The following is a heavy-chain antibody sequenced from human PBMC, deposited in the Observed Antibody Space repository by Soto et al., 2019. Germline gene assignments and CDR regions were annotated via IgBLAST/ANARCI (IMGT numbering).Heavy chain of an antibody. D-gene: IGHD2-2*01. CDR1: GGTFSSYA. J-gene: IGHJ6*02. CDR3: ARSVSFRYQLLKRGMDV. V-gene: IGHV1-69*01. Sequence: QVQLVQFGAEVKKTGSSVKVSCKASGGTFSSYAISWVRQSPGQGLEWRGGLIPIFATANYAQKFQGRVMITVDESTSTAYMELSSLRSEDTAVYYCARSVSFRYQLLKRGMDVWGQGTTVTVSS. CDR2: LIPIFATA.